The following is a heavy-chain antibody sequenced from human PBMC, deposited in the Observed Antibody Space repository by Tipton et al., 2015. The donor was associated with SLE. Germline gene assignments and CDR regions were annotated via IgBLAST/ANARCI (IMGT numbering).Heavy chain of an antibody. CDR1: GYSISSGNHY. Sequence: TLSLTCVVSGYSISSGNHYWGWVRQPPGKRLEWIGYIDYSGSTNYNPSLKSRVTISVDTSKNQFSLKLTSVTAADTAVYYCARPYGGGYWGQGLLVTVSS. V-gene: IGHV4-61*05. D-gene: IGHD4/OR15-4a*01. CDR3: ARPYGGGY. CDR2: IDYSGST. J-gene: IGHJ4*01.